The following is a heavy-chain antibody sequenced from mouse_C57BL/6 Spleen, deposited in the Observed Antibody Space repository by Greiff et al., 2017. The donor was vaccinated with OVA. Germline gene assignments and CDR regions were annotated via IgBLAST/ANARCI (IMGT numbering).Heavy chain of an antibody. CDR2: IDPEDGDT. V-gene: IGHV14-1*01. CDR1: GFNIKDYY. Sequence: VQLQQSGAELVRPGASVKLSCTASGFNIKDYYMHWVKQRPEQGLEWIGRIDPEDGDTEYAPKFQGKATMTADTSSNTAYLQLSSLTSEDTAVYYCTTRDYYGSSYDYFDYWGQGTTLTVSS. D-gene: IGHD1-1*01. CDR3: TTRDYYGSSYDYFDY. J-gene: IGHJ2*01.